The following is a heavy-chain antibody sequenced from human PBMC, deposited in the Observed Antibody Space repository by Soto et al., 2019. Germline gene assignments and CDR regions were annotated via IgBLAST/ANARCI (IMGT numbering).Heavy chain of an antibody. CDR1: GGSITSGDYY. J-gene: IGHJ3*02. V-gene: IGHV4-30-4*01. Sequence: QVQLRESGPGLVRPSQTLSLTCTVTGGSITSGDYYWSWIRQSPGKGLEWIGYKYHSGSPYYNPSLRSRVTISVDTSREQFSLGLTSVTAADTAVYYCARTGGEVAFNIWGQGTMVTVSS. CDR2: KYHSGSP. D-gene: IGHD3-16*01. CDR3: ARTGGEVAFNI.